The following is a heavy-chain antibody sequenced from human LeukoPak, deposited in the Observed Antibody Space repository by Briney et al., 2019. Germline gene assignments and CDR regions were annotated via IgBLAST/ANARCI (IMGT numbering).Heavy chain of an antibody. V-gene: IGHV3-30*02. D-gene: IGHD3-10*01. Sequence: PGGSLRLSCAASGFIFKTYAMHWVRQAPGKGLEWVTMIWYDGNNKYYADSVKGRFTISRDNSKNTLYLQMNGLRAEDTAVYYCAKGYDYRSGAGSFDYWGQGTLVTVSS. CDR2: IWYDGNNK. J-gene: IGHJ4*02. CDR3: AKGYDYRSGAGSFDY. CDR1: GFIFKTYA.